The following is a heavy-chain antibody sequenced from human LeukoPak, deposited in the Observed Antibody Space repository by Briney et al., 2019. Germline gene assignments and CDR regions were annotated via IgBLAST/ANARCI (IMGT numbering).Heavy chain of an antibody. D-gene: IGHD3-10*01. Sequence: GASVKVSCKASGYTFTSYDVNWVRQATGQGLEWMGWMNPNSGNTGYAQKFQGRVTMTRNTSISTAYMELSSLRSEDTAVYYCARGLLGGTFSYYYYYYMDVWGKGTTVTISS. CDR3: ARGLLGGTFSYYYYYYMDV. CDR2: MNPNSGNT. CDR1: GYTFTSYD. J-gene: IGHJ6*03. V-gene: IGHV1-8*01.